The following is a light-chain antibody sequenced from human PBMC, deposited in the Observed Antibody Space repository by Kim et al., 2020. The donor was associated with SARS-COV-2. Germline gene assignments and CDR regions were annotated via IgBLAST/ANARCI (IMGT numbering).Light chain of an antibody. CDR3: QQYSSSPAT. V-gene: IGKV3-20*01. CDR2: GAS. J-gene: IGKJ1*01. CDR1: QSVSSNY. Sequence: PGDRAALSCRASQSVSSNYLAWYQQKPGQAPRLLIYGASSRATGIPDRFSGSGSGTDFTLTITRLEPEDFAVYYCQQYSSSPATFGQGTKVDIK.